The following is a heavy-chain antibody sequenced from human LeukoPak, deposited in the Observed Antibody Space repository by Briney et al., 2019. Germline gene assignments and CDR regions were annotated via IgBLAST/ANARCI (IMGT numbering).Heavy chain of an antibody. V-gene: IGHV3-20*01. J-gene: IGHJ6*03. CDR2: INWNGGST. CDR1: GFTFDDYG. CDR3: ARGVAADYYYYYMDV. D-gene: IGHD6-19*01. Sequence: GGSLRLSCAASGFTFDDYGMSWVRQAPGRGLEWVSGINWNGGSTGYADSVKGRFTISRDNAKNSLYLQMNSLRAEDTALYHCARGVAADYYYYYMDVWGKGTTVTISS.